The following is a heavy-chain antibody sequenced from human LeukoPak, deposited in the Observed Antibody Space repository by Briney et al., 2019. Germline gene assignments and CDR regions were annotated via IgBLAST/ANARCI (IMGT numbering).Heavy chain of an antibody. J-gene: IGHJ5*02. D-gene: IGHD3-10*01. CDR1: GGTFSSYA. V-gene: IGHV1-69*05. CDR3: ARSEMVRGVINWFDP. CDR2: FIPIFGTA. Sequence: SVNLSCKASGGTFSSYAISWVRQAPGQGLEWMGGFIPIFGTANYAQTFQGRVTITTDESTSTAYMELSSLRSEDTAVYYCARSEMVRGVINWFDPWGQGTLVTVSS.